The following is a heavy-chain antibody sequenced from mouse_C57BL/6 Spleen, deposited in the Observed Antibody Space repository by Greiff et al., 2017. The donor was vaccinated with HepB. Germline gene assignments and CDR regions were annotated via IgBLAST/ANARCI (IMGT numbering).Heavy chain of an antibody. CDR3: EREGAYSDYVN. D-gene: IGHD2-13*01. J-gene: IGHJ2*01. Sequence: VQLQQPGPELVKPGASVKLSCKASGYTFTSYWMHWVKQRPGQGLEWIGNIIPSHGGTNYNEKFKSKATLTVDKSSSTAYMQISSLTSEDSAVYYCEREGAYSDYVNWGQGTTLTVSS. V-gene: IGHV1-53*01. CDR1: GYTFTSYW. CDR2: IIPSHGGT.